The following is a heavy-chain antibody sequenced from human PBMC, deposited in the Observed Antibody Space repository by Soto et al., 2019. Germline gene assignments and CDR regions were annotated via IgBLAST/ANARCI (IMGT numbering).Heavy chain of an antibody. V-gene: IGHV3-30-3*01. D-gene: IGHD3-22*01. J-gene: IGHJ3*02. Sequence: GGSLRLSCAASGFTFSSYAMHWVRQAPGKGLEWVAVISYDGSNKYYADSVKGRFTISRDNSKNTLYLQMNSLRAEDTAVYYSARDYYYDSSGYYYVKAFDIWGQGTMVTVSS. CDR1: GFTFSSYA. CDR2: ISYDGSNK. CDR3: ARDYYYDSSGYYYVKAFDI.